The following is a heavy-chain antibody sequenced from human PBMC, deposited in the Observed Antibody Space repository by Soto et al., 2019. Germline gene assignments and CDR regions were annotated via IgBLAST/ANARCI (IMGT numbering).Heavy chain of an antibody. CDR3: ARTPRSSGWYPSQPDDYYYYYGMDV. CDR1: GGSFSGYY. Sequence: SETLSLTCAVYGGSFSGYYWSWIRQPPGKGLEWIGEINHSGSTNYNPSLKSRVTISVDTSKNQFSLKLSSVTAADTAVYYCARTPRSSGWYPSQPDDYYYYYGMDVWGQGTTVTVSS. D-gene: IGHD6-19*01. J-gene: IGHJ6*02. V-gene: IGHV4-34*01. CDR2: INHSGST.